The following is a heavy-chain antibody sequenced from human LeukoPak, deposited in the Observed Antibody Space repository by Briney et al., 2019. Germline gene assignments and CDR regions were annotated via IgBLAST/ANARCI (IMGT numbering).Heavy chain of an antibody. CDR1: GYSFTSYW. J-gene: IGHJ3*02. D-gene: IGHD3-22*01. CDR3: VRRGYDSSGYREAFDI. Sequence: GESLKISCKGSGYSFTSYWIGWVRQMPGKGLEWMGIIYPGDSDTRYSPSFQGQVTISADKSISTAYLQWSSLKASDTAMYYCVRRGYDSSGYREAFDIWGQGTMVTVSS. CDR2: IYPGDSDT. V-gene: IGHV5-51*01.